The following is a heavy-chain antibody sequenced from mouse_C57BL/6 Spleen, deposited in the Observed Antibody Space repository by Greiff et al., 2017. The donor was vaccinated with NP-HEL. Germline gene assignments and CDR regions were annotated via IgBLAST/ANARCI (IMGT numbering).Heavy chain of an antibody. V-gene: IGHV1-61*01. Sequence: QVQLQQSGAELVRPGSSVKLSCKASGYTFTSYWMDWVKQRPGQGLEWIGNIYPSDSETHYNQKFKDKGKLTVDKSSSTAYMQLSSLTSEDSAVYYCASHSYGSSYEWFAYWGQGTLVTVSA. CDR2: IYPSDSET. D-gene: IGHD1-1*01. CDR1: GYTFTSYW. CDR3: ASHSYGSSYEWFAY. J-gene: IGHJ3*01.